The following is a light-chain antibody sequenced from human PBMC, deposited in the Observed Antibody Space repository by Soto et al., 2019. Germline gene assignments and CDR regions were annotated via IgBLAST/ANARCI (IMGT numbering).Light chain of an antibody. CDR1: SSDVGDYNY. Sequence: QSALTQPRSVSGSPGQSVTISCTGTSSDVGDYNYVSWYQQHPGKAPKLFIYAVNMRPSGVPDRFSGSKSGNTASLTISGLQAEDEADYSCCSYAGSYTWVFGGGTKLTV. CDR3: CSYAGSYTWV. V-gene: IGLV2-11*01. J-gene: IGLJ3*02. CDR2: AVN.